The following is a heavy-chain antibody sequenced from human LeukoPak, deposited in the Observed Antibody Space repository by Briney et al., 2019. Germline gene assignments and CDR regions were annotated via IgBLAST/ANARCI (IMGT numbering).Heavy chain of an antibody. Sequence: SETLSLTCTVSGYSISSGYYWGWTRQPPGKGLEWIGSIYHSGTTYYNPSLRSRVTISVDTSKNQFSLRLSSVTAADTAIYYCARELSGSSSGAPFNYWGQGTLVTVSS. D-gene: IGHD6-19*01. V-gene: IGHV4-38-2*02. CDR2: IYHSGTT. J-gene: IGHJ4*02. CDR3: ARELSGSSSGAPFNY. CDR1: GYSISSGYY.